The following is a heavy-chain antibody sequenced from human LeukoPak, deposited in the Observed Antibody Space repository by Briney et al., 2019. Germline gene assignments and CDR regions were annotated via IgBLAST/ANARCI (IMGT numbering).Heavy chain of an antibody. J-gene: IGHJ5*02. Sequence: SETLSLTCTVSGGSISSSSYYWGWIRQPPGKGLEWIGSIYYSGSTYYNPSLKSRVTISVDTSKNQFSLKLSSVTAADTAVYYCASHVPVRVIVVVRRGWFDPWGQGTLVTVSS. CDR3: ASHVPVRVIVVVRRGWFDP. CDR1: GGSISSSSYY. D-gene: IGHD3-22*01. CDR2: IYYSGST. V-gene: IGHV4-39*01.